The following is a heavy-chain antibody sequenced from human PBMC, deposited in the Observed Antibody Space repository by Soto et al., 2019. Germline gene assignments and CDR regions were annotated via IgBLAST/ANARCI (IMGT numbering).Heavy chain of an antibody. CDR1: GYSFTSYW. CDR3: AKLKNSANGNYGFVH. CDR2: IYPGDSDT. D-gene: IGHD3-22*01. V-gene: IGHV5-51*01. Sequence: LGESLKISCKGSGYSFTSYWIGWVRQMPGKGLEWMGIIYPGDSDTRYSPSFQGQVTISADKSISTAYLQWSSLKASDTAMYYCAKLKNSANGNYGFVHWGPGTLVTVSS. J-gene: IGHJ5*02.